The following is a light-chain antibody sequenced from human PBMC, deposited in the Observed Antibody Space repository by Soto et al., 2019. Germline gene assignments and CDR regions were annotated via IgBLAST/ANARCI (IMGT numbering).Light chain of an antibody. Sequence: QSALTQPASVSGSPGQSITISCSGTSSDIGSYNHVAWYQQFRGKSPKLMIYAVSDRPSGVSDRFSGSKSGITASLTISGLQTEDEADYYCISYTDRQSYLFGTGTKVTVL. V-gene: IGLV2-14*03. CDR2: AVS. CDR1: SSDIGSYNH. CDR3: ISYTDRQSYL. J-gene: IGLJ1*01.